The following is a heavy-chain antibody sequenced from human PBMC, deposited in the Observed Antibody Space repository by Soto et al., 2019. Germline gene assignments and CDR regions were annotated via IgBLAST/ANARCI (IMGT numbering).Heavy chain of an antibody. CDR1: GYTFTSYA. V-gene: IGHV1-3*05. CDR2: INAGNGNT. D-gene: IGHD6-13*01. J-gene: IGHJ5*02. CDR3: AREPPLIAAAGTGWFDP. Sequence: QIQLVQSGAEEKKPEASVKVSCKASGYTFTSYAMHWVRQAPGQRREWMGWINAGNGNTKYSQKFQGRVTITRDTSASTAYMELSSLRSEDTAVYYCAREPPLIAAAGTGWFDPWGQGTLVTVSS.